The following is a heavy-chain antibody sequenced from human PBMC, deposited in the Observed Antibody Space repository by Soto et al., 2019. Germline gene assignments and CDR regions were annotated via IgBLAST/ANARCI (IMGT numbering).Heavy chain of an antibody. D-gene: IGHD4-17*01. Sequence: EVQLLESGGGLVQPGGSLRLSCAASGFTFSSYAMSWVRQAPGKGLEWVSGISGSGGSTYYADSVKGRFTISRDNSKSTLDLQGNSRGAEDTALFYGAGGGGYGGGRNDYWGQGTLVSVSS. CDR3: AGGGGYGGGRNDY. J-gene: IGHJ4*02. CDR1: GFTFSSYA. V-gene: IGHV3-23*01. CDR2: ISGSGGST.